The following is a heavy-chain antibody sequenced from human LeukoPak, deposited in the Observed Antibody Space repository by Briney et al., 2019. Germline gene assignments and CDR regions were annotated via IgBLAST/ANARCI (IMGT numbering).Heavy chain of an antibody. CDR1: GGSISSYY. Sequence: PSETLSLTCTVSGGSISSYYWSWIRQPPGKGLEWIGYIYYSGSTNYNPSLKSRVTISVDTSKNQFSLKPSSVTAADTAVYYCARGRPEGYYYDSSGYYNDWGQGTLVTVSS. D-gene: IGHD3-22*01. CDR3: ARGRPEGYYYDSSGYYND. V-gene: IGHV4-59*01. CDR2: IYYSGST. J-gene: IGHJ4*02.